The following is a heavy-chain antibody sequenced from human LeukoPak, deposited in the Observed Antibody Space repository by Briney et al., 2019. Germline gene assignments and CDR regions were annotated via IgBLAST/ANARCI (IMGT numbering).Heavy chain of an antibody. CDR1: GASFSGYY. V-gene: IGHV4-34*01. Sequence: SETLSLTCAVYGASFSGYYWSWIRQPPGKGLEGIGEFNHSGSTNYNPSLKSRVTISVDTSKNQFSLKLSSVTAADTAVYYCARGGPLTYDIVVVVAATHMFDYWGQGTLVTASS. J-gene: IGHJ4*02. CDR3: ARGGPLTYDIVVVVAATHMFDY. D-gene: IGHD2-15*01. CDR2: FNHSGST.